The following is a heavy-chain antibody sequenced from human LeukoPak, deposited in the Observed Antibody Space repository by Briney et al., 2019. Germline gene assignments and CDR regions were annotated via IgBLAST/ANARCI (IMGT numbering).Heavy chain of an antibody. Sequence: GGPLRLSCAASGFTFSSYSMNWVRQAPGKGLEWVSYISSSSSTIYYADSVKGRFTISRDNAKNSLYLQMNSLRAEDTAVYYCARDGYSGYEDYGDYVSFLDYWGQGTLVTVSS. CDR3: ARDGYSGYEDYGDYVSFLDY. J-gene: IGHJ4*02. V-gene: IGHV3-48*04. D-gene: IGHD5-12*01. CDR2: ISSSSSTI. CDR1: GFTFSSYS.